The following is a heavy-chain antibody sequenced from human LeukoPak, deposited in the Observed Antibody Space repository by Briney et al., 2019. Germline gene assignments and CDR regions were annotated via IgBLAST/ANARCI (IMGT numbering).Heavy chain of an antibody. J-gene: IGHJ4*02. D-gene: IGHD5-12*01. Sequence: SETLSLTCTDSGGSISSGGYYWSWIRQHPGKGLEWIGYIYYSGSTYYNPSLKSRVTISVDTSKNQFSLKLSSVTAADTAVYYCARGRGYSGYDYGVDYWGQGTLVTVSS. V-gene: IGHV4-31*03. CDR1: GGSISSGGYY. CDR2: IYYSGST. CDR3: ARGRGYSGYDYGVDY.